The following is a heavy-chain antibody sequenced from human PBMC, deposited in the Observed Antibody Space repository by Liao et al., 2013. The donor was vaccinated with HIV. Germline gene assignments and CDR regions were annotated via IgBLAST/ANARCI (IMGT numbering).Heavy chain of an antibody. J-gene: IGHJ3*01. CDR1: GGSISSFY. V-gene: IGHV4-59*01. CDR2: VYYDGST. CDR3: ARGGGLRSMLFDV. D-gene: IGHD3-16*01. Sequence: QVQLQESGPGLVKPSKTLSLTCTVSGGSISSFYWSWIRQPPGQGLEWIGYVYYDGSTNYNPSLKSRVTISVDTSKNQFSLRLTSVTAADTAVYYCARGGGLRSMLFDVWGQGTMVTVSS.